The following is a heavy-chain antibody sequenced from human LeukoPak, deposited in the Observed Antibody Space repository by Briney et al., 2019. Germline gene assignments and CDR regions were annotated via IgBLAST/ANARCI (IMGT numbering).Heavy chain of an antibody. Sequence: GSLRLSCAASGFTFSSYSMNWVRQAPGKGLEWVSYISSTTTTIYYADSVKGRFTISRDNANNSLYLQMNSLRAEGTAVYYCARDYYDSSSSPFDYWGQGTLVTVSS. D-gene: IGHD3-22*01. V-gene: IGHV3-48*01. J-gene: IGHJ4*02. CDR3: ARDYYDSSSSPFDY. CDR2: ISSTTTTI. CDR1: GFTFSSYS.